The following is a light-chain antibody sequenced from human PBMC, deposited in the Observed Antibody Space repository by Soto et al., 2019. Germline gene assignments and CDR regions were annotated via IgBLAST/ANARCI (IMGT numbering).Light chain of an antibody. CDR2: DVS. Sequence: ALTQPASVSGSPGQSITISCTGTSSDVGGYNYVSWYQQHPGKAPKLMIYDVSNRPSGVSNRFSGSKSGNTASLTISGLQAEDEADYYCSSYTSSSTLYVFGTGTQLTVL. CDR1: SSDVGGYNY. J-gene: IGLJ1*01. CDR3: SSYTSSSTLYV. V-gene: IGLV2-14*01.